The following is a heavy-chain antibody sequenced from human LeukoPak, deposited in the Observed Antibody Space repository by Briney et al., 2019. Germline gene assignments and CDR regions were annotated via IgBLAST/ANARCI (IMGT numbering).Heavy chain of an antibody. D-gene: IGHD3-9*01. Sequence: PGGSLRLSCAASGFTFSRFPMHWVRQAPGKGLEWVSSISSSSSYIYYADSVKGRFTISRDNAKNSLYLQMNSLRAEDTAVYYCARANYDKPDYWGQGTLVTVSS. J-gene: IGHJ4*02. CDR1: GFTFSRFP. CDR2: ISSSSSYI. CDR3: ARANYDKPDY. V-gene: IGHV3-21*01.